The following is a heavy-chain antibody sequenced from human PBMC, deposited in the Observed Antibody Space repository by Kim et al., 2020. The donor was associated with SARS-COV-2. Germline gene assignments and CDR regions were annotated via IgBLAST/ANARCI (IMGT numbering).Heavy chain of an antibody. D-gene: IGHD6-13*01. Sequence: GGSLRLSCAASGFTFSSYAMSWVRQAPGKGLEWVSAISGSGGSTYYADSVKGRFTISRDNSKNTLYLQMNSLRAEDTAVYYCAKGFWQQLALGVFDYWGQGTLVTVSS. CDR3: AKGFWQQLALGVFDY. V-gene: IGHV3-23*01. CDR2: ISGSGGST. J-gene: IGHJ4*02. CDR1: GFTFSSYA.